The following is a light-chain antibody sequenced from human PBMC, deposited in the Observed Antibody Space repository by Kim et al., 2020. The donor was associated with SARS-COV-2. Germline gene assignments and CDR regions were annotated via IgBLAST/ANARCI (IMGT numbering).Light chain of an antibody. CDR3: QAWDSTTASVV. Sequence: PVQTASITSSGDKLGVGFACWYQQRPGQSPVLVIYQDSKRPSGIAERFSGSNSGNTATLTISGTQAMDEADYYCQAWDSTTASVVFGGGTQLTVL. V-gene: IGLV3-1*01. J-gene: IGLJ2*01. CDR1: KLGVGF. CDR2: QDS.